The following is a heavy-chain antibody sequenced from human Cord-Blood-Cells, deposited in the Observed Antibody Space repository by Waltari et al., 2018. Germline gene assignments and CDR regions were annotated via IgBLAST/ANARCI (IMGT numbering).Heavy chain of an antibody. CDR2: INHSGST. CDR3: ARVLPRYYDFWSGYNWFDP. Sequence: QVQLQPWGAGLLKPSETLSLTCAVYGGSCSGCSWRWIRQAPGKRLEWIGEINHSGSTNYNPSLKSRVTISVDTSKNQFSLKLSSVTAADTAVYYCARVLPRYYDFWSGYNWFDPWGQGTLVTVSS. D-gene: IGHD3-3*01. J-gene: IGHJ5*02. V-gene: IGHV4-34*01. CDR1: GGSCSGCS.